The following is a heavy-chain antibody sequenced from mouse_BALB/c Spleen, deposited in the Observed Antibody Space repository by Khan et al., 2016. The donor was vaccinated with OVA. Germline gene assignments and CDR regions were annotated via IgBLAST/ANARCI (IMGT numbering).Heavy chain of an antibody. CDR3: DRKRETDYFDY. J-gene: IGHJ2*01. V-gene: IGHV2-9*02. CDR1: GFSLTSYG. Sequence: VQLVESGPGLVAPSQSLSITCTVSGFSLTSYGIHWVRQPPGKGLEWLVIIWAGGSTNYNSALMSRLSISKDNSRSQVFLKMNSLQTDDTAMYFCDRKRETDYFDYGGKGTTLTVSS. CDR2: IWAGGST.